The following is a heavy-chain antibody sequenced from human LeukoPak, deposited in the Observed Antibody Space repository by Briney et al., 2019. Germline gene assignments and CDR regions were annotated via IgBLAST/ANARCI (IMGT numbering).Heavy chain of an antibody. V-gene: IGHV4-59*01. D-gene: IGHD2-15*01. CDR2: MYYSAST. CDR3: ARDRSGYYSGLDY. Sequence: SETLSLTCNVSGGSISSYYWSWIRQPPGKGLEWIGYMYYSASTNYNPSLKSRVTISVDTSKNHFSLKLTSVTAADTAVYYCARDRSGYYSGLDYWGQGTLVTVSS. CDR1: GGSISSYY. J-gene: IGHJ4*02.